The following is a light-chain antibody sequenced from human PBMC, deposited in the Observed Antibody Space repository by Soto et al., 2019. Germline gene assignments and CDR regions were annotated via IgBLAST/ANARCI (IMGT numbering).Light chain of an antibody. V-gene: IGLV2-14*01. Sequence: QSALTQPASVSGSPGQSITISCTGTSSDVGGYNYVSWYQQHPGKAPKLMIYDASNRPSGVSNRFSGSKSGNTASLTISGLQAQDEADYYCCSYTSSSISYVFGTGTKVTVL. CDR2: DAS. CDR3: CSYTSSSISYV. CDR1: SSDVGGYNY. J-gene: IGLJ1*01.